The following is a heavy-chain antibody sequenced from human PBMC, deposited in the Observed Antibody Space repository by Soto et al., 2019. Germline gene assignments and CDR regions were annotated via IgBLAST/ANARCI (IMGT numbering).Heavy chain of an antibody. J-gene: IGHJ4*02. CDR2: IYHSGST. D-gene: IGHD5-18*01. CDR1: GGSISSGGYS. Sequence: QLQLQESGSGLVKPSQTLSLTCAVSGGSISSGGYSWSWIRQPPGKGLEWIGYIYHSGSTYYNPSLKIRVTLSVDRSKNQFSLKLSSVTAADTAVYYCAREGGYSYGLDYWGQGTLVTVSS. V-gene: IGHV4-30-2*01. CDR3: AREGGYSYGLDY.